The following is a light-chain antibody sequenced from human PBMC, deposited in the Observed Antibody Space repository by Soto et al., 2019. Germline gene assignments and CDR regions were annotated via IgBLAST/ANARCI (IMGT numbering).Light chain of an antibody. J-gene: IGLJ1*01. CDR3: SSYTSRGTYV. CDR1: ISDVGGYNY. CDR2: EVS. V-gene: IGLV2-14*01. Sequence: QSALTQPASVSGSPGQSITISCTGTISDVGGYNYVSWYQQHPGKAPKLIIYEVSHRPSGVSNRFSGSKSGNTASLTISGLQAEDEADYYCSSYTSRGTYVFGTGTKVTVL.